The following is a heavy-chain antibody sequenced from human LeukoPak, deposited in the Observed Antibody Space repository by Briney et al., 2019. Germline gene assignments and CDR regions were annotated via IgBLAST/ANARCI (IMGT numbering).Heavy chain of an antibody. J-gene: IGHJ3*01. Sequence: SETLSLTCTVSGGSFSTHYWSWIRQPPGKGLEWIGYISYIGSTNYNPSLKSRVTISIDTSNNEVSLMLTSVTAADTAVYYCASDSISMNAFDAWGQGTMVTVSS. CDR2: ISYIGST. CDR1: GGSFSTHY. V-gene: IGHV4-59*11. CDR3: ASDSISMNAFDA. D-gene: IGHD3-22*01.